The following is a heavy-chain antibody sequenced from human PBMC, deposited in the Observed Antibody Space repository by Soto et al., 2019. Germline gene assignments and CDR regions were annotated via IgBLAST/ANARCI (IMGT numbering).Heavy chain of an antibody. V-gene: IGHV3-21*01. CDR3: ASHPGDSSGYWYYVGY. D-gene: IGHD3-22*01. CDR2: ISSSSSYI. CDR1: GFTFSSYS. J-gene: IGHJ4*02. Sequence: EVQLVESGGGLVKPGGSLRLSCAASGFTFSSYSMNWVRQAPGKGLEWVSSISSSSSYIYYADSVKGRFTISRDNAKNAVFLEMTGVGAEETAVYYCASHPGDSSGYWYYVGYWAQGTLVTVSS.